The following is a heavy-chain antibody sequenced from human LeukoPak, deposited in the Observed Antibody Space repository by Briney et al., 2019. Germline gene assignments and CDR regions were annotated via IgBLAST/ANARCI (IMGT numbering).Heavy chain of an antibody. CDR3: ARDFGYSFDY. CDR1: GFTFGDYA. J-gene: IGHJ4*02. CDR2: ISSGTI. D-gene: IGHD1-26*01. V-gene: IGHV3-48*01. Sequence: GGSLRLSCTASGFTFGDYAMSWVRQAPGKGLEWVSHISSGTIDYADSVKGRFTISRDIGKNSLYLQMNSLRAEDTAVYYCARDFGYSFDYWGQGALVTVSS.